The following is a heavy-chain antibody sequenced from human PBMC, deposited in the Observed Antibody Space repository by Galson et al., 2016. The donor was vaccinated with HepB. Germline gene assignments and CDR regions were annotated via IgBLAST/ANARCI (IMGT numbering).Heavy chain of an antibody. V-gene: IGHV3-33*01. CDR1: GFTFNYYG. Sequence: SLRLSCAASGFTFNYYGMHWVRQAPGKGLEWVAVIWYDGSTKYYGDSVKGRFTISRDNSKNTLYLQMNSLRVDDTAVYYCARDFRGIAADGTVGWFDPWGQGTLVTVSS. CDR2: IWYDGSTK. J-gene: IGHJ5*02. CDR3: ARDFRGIAADGTVGWFDP. D-gene: IGHD6-13*01.